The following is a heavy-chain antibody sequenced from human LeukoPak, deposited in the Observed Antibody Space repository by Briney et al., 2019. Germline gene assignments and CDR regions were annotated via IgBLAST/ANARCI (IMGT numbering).Heavy chain of an antibody. CDR3: ARAAPSSIPLASRDGQLPMFDY. Sequence: KPSETLSLTCAVYGGSFSGYYRSWIRQPPGKGLEWIGEINHSGSTNYNPSLKSRVTISVDTSKNQFSLKLSSVTAADTAVYYCARAAPSSIPLASRDGQLPMFDYWGQGTLVTVSS. J-gene: IGHJ4*02. CDR2: INHSGST. V-gene: IGHV4-34*01. D-gene: IGHD5-24*01. CDR1: GGSFSGYY.